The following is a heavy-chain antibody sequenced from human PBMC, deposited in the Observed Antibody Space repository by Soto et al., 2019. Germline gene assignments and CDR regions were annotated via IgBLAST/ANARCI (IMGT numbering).Heavy chain of an antibody. V-gene: IGHV1-18*04. J-gene: IGHJ6*04. CDR1: GYTFTGYY. CDR2: ISPNNGGT. CDR3: AGRYCSSTSCYWVDV. Sequence: ASVKVSCKASGYTFTGYYMHWVRQAPGQGLEWMGWISPNNGGTNYAQKLQGRVTMTTDTSTSTAYMELRSLRSDDTAVYYCAGRYCSSTSCYWVDVWGKGTTVTVSS. D-gene: IGHD2-2*01.